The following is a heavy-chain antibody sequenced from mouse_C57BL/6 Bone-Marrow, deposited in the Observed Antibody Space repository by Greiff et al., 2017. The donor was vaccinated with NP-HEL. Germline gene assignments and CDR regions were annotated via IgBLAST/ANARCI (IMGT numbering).Heavy chain of an antibody. CDR2: ILPGSGST. CDR3: ARSAHYGPWFAY. D-gene: IGHD1-1*01. CDR1: GYTFTGYW. Sequence: VQLQQSGAELMKPGASVKLSCKATGYTFTGYWIEWVKQRPGHGLVWIGEILPGSGSTNYNEKFQGKATFTADTSSNTAYMQLSSLTTEDSAIYYCARSAHYGPWFAYWGQGTLVTVSA. V-gene: IGHV1-9*01. J-gene: IGHJ3*01.